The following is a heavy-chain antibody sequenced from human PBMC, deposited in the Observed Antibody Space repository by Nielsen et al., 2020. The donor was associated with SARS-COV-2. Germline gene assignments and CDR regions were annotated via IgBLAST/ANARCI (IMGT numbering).Heavy chain of an antibody. CDR2: INPYSGDT. Sequence: ASVKVSCKASGYTFTDYYIHWVRQAPGQGLEWMGRINPYSGDTNYAQKFQGRVTMTTDTSTTTVYMELRSLRFDDTAVYYCARDDEAGANFVDSWGQGTQVTVSS. D-gene: IGHD1-26*01. CDR3: ARDDEAGANFVDS. J-gene: IGHJ4*02. V-gene: IGHV1-2*06. CDR1: GYTFTDYY.